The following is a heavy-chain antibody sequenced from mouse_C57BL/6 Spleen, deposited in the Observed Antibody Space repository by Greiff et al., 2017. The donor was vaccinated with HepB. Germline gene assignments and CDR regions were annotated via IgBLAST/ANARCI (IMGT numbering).Heavy chain of an antibody. Sequence: EVQGVASGGGLVQPGGSLKLSCAASGFTFSDYYMYWVRQTPEKRLEWVAYISNGGGSTYYPDTVKGRFTISRDNAKNTLYLQMSRLKSEDTARYYCARRELLYPSYWGQGTLVTVSA. CDR1: GFTFSDYY. CDR2: ISNGGGST. CDR3: ARRELLYPSY. J-gene: IGHJ3*01. V-gene: IGHV5-12*01. D-gene: IGHD2-12*01.